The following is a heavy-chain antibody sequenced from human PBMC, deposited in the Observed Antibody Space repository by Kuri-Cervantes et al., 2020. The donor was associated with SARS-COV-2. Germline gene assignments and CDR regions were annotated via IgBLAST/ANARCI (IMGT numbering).Heavy chain of an antibody. CDR3: AREGRFLEWLPDPFDY. CDR2: ISSSGSTI. D-gene: IGHD3-3*01. CDR1: GFTFSDYY. J-gene: IGHJ4*02. V-gene: IGHV3-11*04. Sequence: GESLKISCAASGFTFSDYYMSWIRQAPGKGLEWVSYISSSGSTIYYADSVKGRFTISRDNAKNSLYLQMNSLRAEDTAVYYCAREGRFLEWLPDPFDYWGQGTLVTVSS.